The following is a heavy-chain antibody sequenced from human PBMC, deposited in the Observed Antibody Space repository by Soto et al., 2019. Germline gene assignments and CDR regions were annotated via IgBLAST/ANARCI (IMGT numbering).Heavy chain of an antibody. V-gene: IGHV3-30*18. Sequence: HPGGSLRLSCAASGFTFSSYGMHWVRQAPGKGLEWVAVISYDGSNKYYADSVKGRFTISRDNSKNTLYLQMNSLRAEDTALYYCAKMGYSSDWSWGQGTLVTVSS. CDR1: GFTFSSYG. J-gene: IGHJ5*02. D-gene: IGHD6-19*01. CDR3: AKMGYSSDWS. CDR2: ISYDGSNK.